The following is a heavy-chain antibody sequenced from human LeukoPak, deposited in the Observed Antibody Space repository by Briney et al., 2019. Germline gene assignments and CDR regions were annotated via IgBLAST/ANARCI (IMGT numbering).Heavy chain of an antibody. V-gene: IGHV3-23*01. CDR3: ATNQTAGGHRFDY. J-gene: IGHJ4*02. D-gene: IGHD1-14*01. CDR1: GFTFSSFA. Sequence: PGGSLRLLCAACGFTFSSFAMSWVRQAPGRGLDWVSAISGSGCSTSYADSVKGRFTISRDNSKNKLYLQMNSLRAEDTAVYYYATNQTAGGHRFDYWGQGTLVTVSS. CDR2: ISGSGCST.